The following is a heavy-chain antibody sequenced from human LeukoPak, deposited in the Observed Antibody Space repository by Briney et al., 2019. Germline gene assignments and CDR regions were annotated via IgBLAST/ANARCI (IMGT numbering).Heavy chain of an antibody. J-gene: IGHJ4*02. CDR3: VREATGYSFADY. CDR2: LNGDNT. V-gene: IGHV3-23*01. Sequence: GGSLRLSCTASGFTFGDYAMSWVRQAPGKGLEWVSALNGDNTYYADSVKGRFTVSRDNSKNTLYLQMNSLTAEDTAVYYCVREATGYSFADYWGQGTLVTVSS. CDR1: GFTFGDYA. D-gene: IGHD1-26*01.